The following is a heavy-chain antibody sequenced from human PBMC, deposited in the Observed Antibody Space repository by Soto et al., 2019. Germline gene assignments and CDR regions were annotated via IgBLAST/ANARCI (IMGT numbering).Heavy chain of an antibody. J-gene: IGHJ4*02. D-gene: IGHD6-19*01. V-gene: IGHV3-11*05. CDR3: ARDRGAVTGQYFDY. Sequence: QVQLEESGGGLVKPGGSLRLSCAASGFTFSAVYMSWIRQAPNKGLEYISYISSSGTSANYADSVKGRFTISRDNAKNSLYRQRNSLRAEDTAVYYCARDRGAVTGQYFDYWGQGALVTVSS. CDR2: ISSSGTSA. CDR1: GFTFSAVY.